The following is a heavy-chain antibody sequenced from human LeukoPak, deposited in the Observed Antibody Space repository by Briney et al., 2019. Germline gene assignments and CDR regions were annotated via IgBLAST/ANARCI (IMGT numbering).Heavy chain of an antibody. V-gene: IGHV3-30*02. J-gene: IGHJ6*03. CDR2: IRYDGSNK. CDR1: GFTFSSYG. Sequence: PGGSLRLSCAASGFTFSSYGMHWVRQAPGKGLEWVTFIRYDGSNKYYADSVKGRFTVSRDNSNNTLYLQMNSLRGDDTAVNYCAKEGAVLGEYYYYYMDVWGKGTTVTVSS. D-gene: IGHD3-16*01. CDR3: AKEGAVLGEYYYYYMDV.